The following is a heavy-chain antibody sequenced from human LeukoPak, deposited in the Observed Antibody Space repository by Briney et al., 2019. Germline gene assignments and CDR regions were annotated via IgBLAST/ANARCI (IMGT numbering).Heavy chain of an antibody. Sequence: GGSLRLSCAASGFTFSSYAMHWVRQAPGKGLEWVAVISYDGSNKYYADSVKGRFTISRDNSKNTLYLQMNSLRAEDTAVYYCARDGFGYGSSWYYFDYWGQGTLVTVSS. CDR2: ISYDGSNK. CDR3: ARDGFGYGSSWYYFDY. D-gene: IGHD6-13*01. V-gene: IGHV3-30-3*01. J-gene: IGHJ4*02. CDR1: GFTFSSYA.